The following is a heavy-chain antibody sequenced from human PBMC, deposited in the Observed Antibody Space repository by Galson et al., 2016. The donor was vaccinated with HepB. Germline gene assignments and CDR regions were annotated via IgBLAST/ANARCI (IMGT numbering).Heavy chain of an antibody. V-gene: IGHV4-39*01. CDR2: IYYSGST. J-gene: IGHJ2*01. CDR3: ARHVGYYYSYWYFDL. CDR1: GGSISSSSYY. Sequence: SETLSLTCTVSGGSISSSSYYWGWIRQPPGKGLEWIGSIYYSGSTYYNPSLKSRVTISVDTSKNQFSLKLSSVTAADTAVYYCARHVGYYYSYWYFDLWGRGTLVTVSS. D-gene: IGHD3-22*01.